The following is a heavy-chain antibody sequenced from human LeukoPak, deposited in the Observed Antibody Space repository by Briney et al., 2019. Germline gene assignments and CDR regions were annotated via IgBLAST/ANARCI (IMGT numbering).Heavy chain of an antibody. CDR3: ASGGRWELHY. D-gene: IGHD1-26*01. J-gene: IGHJ4*02. CDR2: INPSGGST. V-gene: IGHV1-46*01. CDR1: GYTFTSYY. Sequence: GASVTVSCTASGYTFTSYYMHWVRQAPGQGLEWMGIINPSGGSTSYAQKFQGRVTMTRDTSTSTVYMELSSLRSEDTAVYYCASGGRWELHYWGQGTLVTVSS.